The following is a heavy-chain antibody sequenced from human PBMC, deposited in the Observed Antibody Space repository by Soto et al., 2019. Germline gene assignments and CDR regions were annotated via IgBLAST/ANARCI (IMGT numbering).Heavy chain of an antibody. V-gene: IGHV4-4*02. D-gene: IGHD6-13*01. CDR3: AAAAGTSVLDWFDP. CDR1: GGSISSSNW. J-gene: IGHJ5*02. Sequence: QVQLQESGPGLVKPSGPLSLTCAVSGGSISSSNWWSWVRQPPGKGLEWIGEIYHSGSTNYNPARKSRVTISVDKSKTQFSLKLSCVTAADTAVYYCAAAAGTSVLDWFDPWGQGTLVTVSS. CDR2: IYHSGST.